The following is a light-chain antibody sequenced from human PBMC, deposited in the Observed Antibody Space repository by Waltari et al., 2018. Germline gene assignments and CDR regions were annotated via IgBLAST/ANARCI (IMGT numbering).Light chain of an antibody. V-gene: IGKV1-5*01. CDR3: QQYVSRST. J-gene: IGKJ1*01. CDR2: DAS. Sequence: DIQMTQSPSTLSASVGDRVIISCRASQSVYTKLAWYQQKPGKAPKVLSYDASSLEGGGPLRFSGSGSETEFTLTINSLQPEDFATYYCQQYVSRSTFGQGTKVEIK. CDR1: QSVYTK.